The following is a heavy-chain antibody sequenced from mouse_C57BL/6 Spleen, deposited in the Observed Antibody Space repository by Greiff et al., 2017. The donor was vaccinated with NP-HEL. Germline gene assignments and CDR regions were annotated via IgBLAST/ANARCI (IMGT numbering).Heavy chain of an antibody. V-gene: IGHV10-3*01. Sequence: EAGGGLVQPKGSLKLSCAASGFTFNTYAMHWVRQAPGKGLEWVARIRSKSSNYATYYADSVKDRFTISRDDSQSMLYLQMNNLKTEDTAMYYCVRESITTVVAGGYYAMDYWGQGTSVTVSS. D-gene: IGHD1-1*01. J-gene: IGHJ4*01. CDR1: GFTFNTYA. CDR2: IRSKSSNYAT. CDR3: VRESITTVVAGGYYAMDY.